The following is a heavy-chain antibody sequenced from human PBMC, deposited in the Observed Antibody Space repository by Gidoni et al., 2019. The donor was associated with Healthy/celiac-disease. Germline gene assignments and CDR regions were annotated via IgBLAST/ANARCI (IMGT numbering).Heavy chain of an antibody. J-gene: IGHJ4*02. Sequence: EVQLFESGGGLVHPGLSLRLSCAPSGFTFRSYAMSWVRQAPGKGMEWGSAISGSGGSTYYADAVKGRFTISRDNSKNTLYLQMNSLRAEDTAVYYCATDTIFGVVITHCDYWGQGTLVTVSS. D-gene: IGHD3-3*01. V-gene: IGHV3-23*01. CDR3: ATDTIFGVVITHCDY. CDR1: GFTFRSYA. CDR2: ISGSGGST.